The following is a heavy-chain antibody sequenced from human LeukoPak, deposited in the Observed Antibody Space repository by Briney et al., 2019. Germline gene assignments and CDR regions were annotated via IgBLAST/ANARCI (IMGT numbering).Heavy chain of an antibody. CDR1: GGSISSGGYY. J-gene: IGHJ4*02. D-gene: IGHD3-10*01. V-gene: IGHV4-31*03. CDR2: IYYSGST. CDR3: ARVSFHYHSGNYGWYFDS. Sequence: SETLSLTCTVSGGSISSGGYYWSWIRQHPGKGLEWIGYIYYSGSTYYNPSLKSRVTISVDTSKNQFSLRLTSVTAADTAVYYCARVSFHYHSGNYGWYFDSWGQGTLVTVSS.